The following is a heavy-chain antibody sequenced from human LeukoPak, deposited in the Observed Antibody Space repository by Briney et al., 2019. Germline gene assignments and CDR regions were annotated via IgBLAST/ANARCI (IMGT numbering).Heavy chain of an antibody. V-gene: IGHV4-4*07. CDR1: GGSISCHY. J-gene: IGHJ4*02. CDR3: ARVAAGNVDY. D-gene: IGHD6-13*01. Sequence: SETLSLTCSVFGGSISCHYWSWIRQPAGKGLEWIGRIYTSGSTNYNPSLKSRVTMSVDTSKNQFSLKLSSVTAADTAVYYCARVAAGNVDYWGQGTLVTVSS. CDR2: IYTSGST.